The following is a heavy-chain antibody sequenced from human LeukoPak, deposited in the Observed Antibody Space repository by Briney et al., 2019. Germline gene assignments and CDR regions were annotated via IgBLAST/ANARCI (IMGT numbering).Heavy chain of an antibody. J-gene: IGHJ3*02. D-gene: IGHD2-21*02. V-gene: IGHV4-39*07. CDR1: GGSITTNVYY. CDR2: MHYSGDR. CDR3: AGAYCGGDCYSGRAFDI. Sequence: SETLSLTCSVSGGSITTNVYYWVWIRQPPGKGLEWIGSMHYSGDRYYTPTLKGRVTISIEKSKNQFSLKLSSVTAADTAVYYCAGAYCGGDCYSGRAFDIWGQGTMVTVSS.